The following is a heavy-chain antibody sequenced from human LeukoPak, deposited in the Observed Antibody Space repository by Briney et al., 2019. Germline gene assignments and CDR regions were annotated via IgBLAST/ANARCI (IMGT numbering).Heavy chain of an antibody. Sequence: SVKVSCKASGGTFSSYAISWVRQAPGQGLEWMGGIIPIFGTANYAQKFQGRVTIAADKSTSTAYMELSSLRSEDTAVYYCARVGYCSSTSCQPGDYWGQGTLVTVSS. D-gene: IGHD2-2*01. J-gene: IGHJ4*02. V-gene: IGHV1-69*06. CDR1: GGTFSSYA. CDR3: ARVGYCSSTSCQPGDY. CDR2: IIPIFGTA.